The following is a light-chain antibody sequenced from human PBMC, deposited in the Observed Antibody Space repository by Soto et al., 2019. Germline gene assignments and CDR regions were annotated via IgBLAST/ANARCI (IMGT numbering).Light chain of an antibody. CDR2: DVS. CDR1: SSDVGGYNY. Sequence: QSALTQPASVSGSPGQSITISCTGTSSDVGGYNYVSWYQQHPGKAPKLMIYDVSNRPSGVSNRFSGSKSGNTASLTISGLQAEDEAAYYCSSSTSSIVVFGGGTKLTVL. CDR3: SSSTSSIVV. J-gene: IGLJ2*01. V-gene: IGLV2-14*01.